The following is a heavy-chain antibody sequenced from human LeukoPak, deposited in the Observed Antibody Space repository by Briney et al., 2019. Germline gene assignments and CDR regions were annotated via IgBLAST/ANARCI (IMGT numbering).Heavy chain of an antibody. J-gene: IGHJ6*04. CDR1: GFPFSSYA. CDR2: IRYDGSNK. V-gene: IGHV3-30*02. CDR3: AELGITMIGGV. D-gene: IGHD3-10*02. Sequence: GGSLRLSCAASGFPFSSYAMPWVRQAPGKGLGGVAFIRYDGSNKYYADSVKGRFTISRDNAKDSLYLQMSSLRAEDTAVYYCAELGITMIGGVWGKGTTVTISS.